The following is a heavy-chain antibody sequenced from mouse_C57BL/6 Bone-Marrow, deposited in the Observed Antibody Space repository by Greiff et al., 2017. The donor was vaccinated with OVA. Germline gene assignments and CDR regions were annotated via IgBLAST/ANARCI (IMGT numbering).Heavy chain of an antibody. Sequence: EVQLQESGTVLARPGASVKMSCKTSGYTFTSYWMHWVNQRPGQGLEWIGAIYPGNSDTSYNQKFKGKAKLTAVTSASTAYMELSSLTNEDSAVYYGTREDCSSYYYAMDYWGQGTSVTVSS. J-gene: IGHJ4*01. V-gene: IGHV1-5*01. CDR1: GYTFTSYW. D-gene: IGHD1-1*01. CDR3: TREDCSSYYYAMDY. CDR2: IYPGNSDT.